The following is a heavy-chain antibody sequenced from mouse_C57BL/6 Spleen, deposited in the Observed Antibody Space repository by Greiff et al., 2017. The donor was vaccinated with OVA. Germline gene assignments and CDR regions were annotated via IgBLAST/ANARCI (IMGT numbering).Heavy chain of an antibody. D-gene: IGHD3-2*02. V-gene: IGHV10-1*01. J-gene: IGHJ4*01. Sequence: EVKLVESGGGLVQPKGSLKLSCAASGFSFNTYAMNWVRQAPGKGLEWVARIRSKSNNYATYYADSVKDRFTISRDDSESMLYLQMNNLKTEDTAMYYCVRGSSGYEGVMDYWGQGTSVTVSS. CDR2: IRSKSNNYAT. CDR3: VRGSSGYEGVMDY. CDR1: GFSFNTYA.